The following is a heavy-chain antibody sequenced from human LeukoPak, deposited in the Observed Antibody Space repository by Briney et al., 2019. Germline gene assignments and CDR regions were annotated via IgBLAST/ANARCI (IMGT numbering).Heavy chain of an antibody. CDR3: ACGYSYGHEDY. Sequence: PGGSLTLSCAASGFAVSANYMSWVRQAPGKGLEWVSVIYSGGSTYYADSVMGRFTISRDNSKNTLYLQMNSLRAEDTAVYYCACGYSYGHEDYWGQGTLVTVSS. J-gene: IGHJ4*02. V-gene: IGHV3-53*01. D-gene: IGHD5-18*01. CDR2: IYSGGST. CDR1: GFAVSANY.